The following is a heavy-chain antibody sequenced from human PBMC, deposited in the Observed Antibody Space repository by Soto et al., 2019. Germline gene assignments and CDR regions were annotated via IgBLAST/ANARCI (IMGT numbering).Heavy chain of an antibody. CDR3: ARQRGSHDYYYGMDV. CDR1: GGSISSGGYY. V-gene: IGHV4-31*03. Sequence: QVQLQESGPGLVKPSQTLSLTCTVSGGSISSGGYYWSWIRQHPGKGLEWIGYIYYSGSTYYNPSLKRRVTISVDTSKNQFSLKLSSVTAADTAVYYCARQRGSHDYYYGMDVWGQGTTVTVSS. CDR2: IYYSGST. J-gene: IGHJ6*02. D-gene: IGHD6-13*01.